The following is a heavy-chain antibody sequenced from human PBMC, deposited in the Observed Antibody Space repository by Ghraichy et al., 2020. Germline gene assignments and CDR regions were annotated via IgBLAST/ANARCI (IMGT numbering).Heavy chain of an antibody. J-gene: IGHJ4*02. CDR2: INPDGGSA. D-gene: IGHD5-12*01. Sequence: LSLTCAASGLTFGAYWMHWVRQAPGEGLVWVSRINPDGGSAFYADSVKGRFTVSRDNAQNTLFLQMNSLGAEDTALYYCATNTRGSTGHFDFWGQGALVTVSS. CDR3: ATNTRGSTGHFDF. CDR1: GLTFGAYW. V-gene: IGHV3-74*01.